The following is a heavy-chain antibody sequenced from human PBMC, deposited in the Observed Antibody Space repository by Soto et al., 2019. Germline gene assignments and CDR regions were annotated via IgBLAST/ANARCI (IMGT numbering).Heavy chain of an antibody. D-gene: IGHD2-2*01. Sequence: QVQLQQWGAGLLKPSETLSLTCAVYGGSFSGYYWSWIRQAPGKGLEWIGAINHRGNTEYNPSLKSRVTMSVDTSKNQVSLTLSSVTAADTAVYSCARGAPARHAGFYYYVLDVWGQGTTVTVSS. J-gene: IGHJ6*02. CDR1: GGSFSGYY. CDR3: ARGAPARHAGFYYYVLDV. V-gene: IGHV4-34*01. CDR2: INHRGNT.